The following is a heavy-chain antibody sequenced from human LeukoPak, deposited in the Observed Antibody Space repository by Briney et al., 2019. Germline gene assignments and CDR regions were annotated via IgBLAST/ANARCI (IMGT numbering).Heavy chain of an antibody. D-gene: IGHD1-26*01. Sequence: SETLSLTCTVSGGSISSYYWSWIRQPPGKGLEWIGYIYYSGSTYYNPSLKSRVTISVDTSKNQFSLKLSSVTAADTAVYYCARGLWEVASGYYYGMDVWGQGTTVTVSS. CDR3: ARGLWEVASGYYYGMDV. CDR2: IYYSGST. CDR1: GGSISSYY. J-gene: IGHJ6*02. V-gene: IGHV4-59*12.